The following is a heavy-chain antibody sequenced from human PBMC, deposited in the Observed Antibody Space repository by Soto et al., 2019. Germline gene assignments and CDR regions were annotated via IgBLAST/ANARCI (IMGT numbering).Heavy chain of an antibody. J-gene: IGHJ4*02. CDR3: AREYSSSRYFDY. D-gene: IGHD3-22*01. V-gene: IGHV3-74*01. CDR2: INSDGSST. Sequence: EVQLVESGGGLVQPGGSLRLSCAASGFTFSSHWMYWGRQAPGKGLMWVSRINSDGSSTNYADSVKGRFTISRDNAKNTLYLQMNSLRAEDTAVYYCAREYSSSRYFDYWGQGPLVSVS. CDR1: GFTFSSHW.